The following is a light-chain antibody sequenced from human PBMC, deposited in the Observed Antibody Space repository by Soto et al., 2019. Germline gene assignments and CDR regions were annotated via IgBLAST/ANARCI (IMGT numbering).Light chain of an antibody. J-gene: IGKJ3*01. CDR2: GAS. CDR3: QHYGNSPPEYT. CDR1: QSVSSSF. V-gene: IGKV3-20*01. Sequence: EIVLTQSPGTLSLSPGERATLSCRASQSVSSSFLAWYQQRPGQAPRLLIFGASYRATGIPDRFSGTGSGTDFTLTISMLEPEDFAVYYCQHYGNSPPEYTFGPGTKVD.